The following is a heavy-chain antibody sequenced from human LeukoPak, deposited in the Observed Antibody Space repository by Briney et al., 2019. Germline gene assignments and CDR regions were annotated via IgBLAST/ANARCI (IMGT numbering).Heavy chain of an antibody. CDR3: ARVLAAGIFHFDY. Sequence: PGGSLRLSCAAYGFTFSSYSMNWARQAPGKGLEWVSFISTSSSYIYYADSVKGRFTISRDNSKNTLYLQVNSLRADDTAVYYCARVLAAGIFHFDYWGQGTLVTVSS. J-gene: IGHJ4*02. CDR2: ISTSSSYI. D-gene: IGHD6-13*01. V-gene: IGHV3-21*04. CDR1: GFTFSSYS.